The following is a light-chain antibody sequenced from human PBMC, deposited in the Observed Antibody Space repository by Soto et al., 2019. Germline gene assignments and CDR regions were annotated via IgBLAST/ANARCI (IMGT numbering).Light chain of an antibody. J-gene: IGKJ1*01. CDR1: QSVSSY. CDR2: DAS. V-gene: IGKV3-11*01. CDR3: QQRSNWPVPWT. Sequence: EIVLTQSPATLSLSPGERATLSCRASQSVSSYLAWYQQKPGQAPRLLIYDASNRATGIPARFSGSGSGTDFTLTISSLEPEDSAVYYCQQRSNWPVPWTLRHGTKVDIK.